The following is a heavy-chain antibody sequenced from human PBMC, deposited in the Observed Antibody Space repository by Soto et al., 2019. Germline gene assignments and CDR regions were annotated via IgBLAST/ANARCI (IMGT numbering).Heavy chain of an antibody. CDR2: INPNSGGT. J-gene: IGHJ6*02. Sequence: ASVKVSCKASGYTFTGYYMHWVRQAPGQGLEWMGWINPNSGGTNYAQKFQGWVTMTRDTSISTAYMELCRLRSDDTAVYYCARDVLAGTVYCGMDVWGQGTTVTVSS. D-gene: IGHD6-13*01. CDR3: ARDVLAGTVYCGMDV. CDR1: GYTFTGYY. V-gene: IGHV1-2*04.